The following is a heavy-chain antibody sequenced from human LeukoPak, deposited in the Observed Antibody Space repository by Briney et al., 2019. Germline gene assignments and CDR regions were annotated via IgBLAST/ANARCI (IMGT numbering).Heavy chain of an antibody. V-gene: IGHV3-30*02. CDR1: GFTFSSYG. D-gene: IGHD1-1*01. Sequence: GGTLRLSCAASGFTFSSYGMHWVRQAPGKGLEWVAFIRYDGSNKYYADSVKGRFTISRDNSKNTLYLQMNSLRAEDTAVYYCAKSRPWRTPRGYYYYYMDVWGKGTTVTISS. CDR3: AKSRPWRTPRGYYYYYMDV. CDR2: IRYDGSNK. J-gene: IGHJ6*03.